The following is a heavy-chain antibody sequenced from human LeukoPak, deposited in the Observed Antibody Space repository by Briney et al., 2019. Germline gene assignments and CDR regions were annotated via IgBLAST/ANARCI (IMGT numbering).Heavy chain of an antibody. D-gene: IGHD3-22*01. CDR1: GGSISSGGYY. J-gene: IGHJ1*01. V-gene: IGHV4-31*03. CDR3: ASATYYYDSSGYPQYFQH. CDR2: IYYSGST. Sequence: SEPLSLTCTVSGGSISSGGYYWSWIRQHPGKGLEWIGYIYYSGSTYYNPSLKSRVTISVDTSKNQFSLKLSSVTAADTAVYYCASATYYYDSSGYPQYFQHWGQGTLVTVSS.